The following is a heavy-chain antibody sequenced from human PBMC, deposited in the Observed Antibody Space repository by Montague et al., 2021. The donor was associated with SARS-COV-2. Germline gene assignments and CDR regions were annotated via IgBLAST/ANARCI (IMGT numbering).Heavy chain of an antibody. CDR3: ARGALFYDSSVYYSDAFGI. V-gene: IGHV4-4*07. D-gene: IGHD3-22*01. Sequence: SETLSLTCTVSGGSISSYYWNWIRQSAGKGLEWIGRIYTSGGTNYDPSLKSRVTMSVDTSKNQFSLKLSSVTAADTAVYYCARGALFYDSSVYYSDAFGIWGQGTMVTVSS. J-gene: IGHJ3*02. CDR2: IYTSGGT. CDR1: GGSISSYY.